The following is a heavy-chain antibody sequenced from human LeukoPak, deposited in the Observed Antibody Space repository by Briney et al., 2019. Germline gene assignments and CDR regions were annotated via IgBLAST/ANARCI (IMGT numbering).Heavy chain of an antibody. CDR3: ARYYYGLGSGRTMFDP. CDR1: GGSLSSSSYY. D-gene: IGHD3-10*01. CDR2: IYYSEST. Sequence: KPSETPSLPCTVSGGSLSSSSYYWGRIPQPPGKGVGWVWGIYYSESTYYNPSLKSRVTISVDTSKNQFSLKLSSVTAADTAVYYCARYYYGLGSGRTMFDPWGQGTLVTVSS. V-gene: IGHV4-39*01. J-gene: IGHJ5*02.